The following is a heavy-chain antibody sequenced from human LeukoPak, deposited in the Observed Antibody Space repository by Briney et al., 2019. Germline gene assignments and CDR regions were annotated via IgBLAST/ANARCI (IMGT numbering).Heavy chain of an antibody. D-gene: IGHD6-19*01. CDR2: VSDTGRA. J-gene: IGHJ4*02. CDR3: ARVGVAVAGTNFDY. V-gene: IGHV4-4*07. Sequence: WIGRVSDTGRAYYNPSLERRVTISLDTSNNRFSLKVTSVTAADTAVYYCARVGVAVAGTNFDYWGQGTLVTVSS.